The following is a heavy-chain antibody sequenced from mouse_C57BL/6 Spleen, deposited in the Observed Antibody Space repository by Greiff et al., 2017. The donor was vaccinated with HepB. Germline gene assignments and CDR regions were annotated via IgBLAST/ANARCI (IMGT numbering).Heavy chain of an antibody. D-gene: IGHD3-2*02. Sequence: QVQLKQSGPELVKPGASVKISCKASGYAFSSSWMNWVKQRPGKGLEWIGRIYPGDGDTNYNGKFKGKATLTADKSSSTAYMQLSSLTSEDSAVYFCARGAQATAMDYWGQGTSVTVSS. V-gene: IGHV1-82*01. CDR1: GYAFSSSW. CDR3: ARGAQATAMDY. CDR2: IYPGDGDT. J-gene: IGHJ4*01.